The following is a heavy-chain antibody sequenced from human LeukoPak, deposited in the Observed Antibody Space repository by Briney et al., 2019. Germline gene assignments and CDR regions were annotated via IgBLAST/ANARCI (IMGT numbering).Heavy chain of an antibody. CDR1: GGSISSYY. Sequence: PSETLSLTCTVSGGSISSYYWSWIRQPPGKGLEWIGYIYYSGSTNYNPSLKSRVTISVDTSKNQFSLKLSSVTAADTAVYYCARGDFWSGLIDYWGQGTLVTVSS. CDR3: ARGDFWSGLIDY. V-gene: IGHV4-59*12. CDR2: IYYSGST. D-gene: IGHD3-3*01. J-gene: IGHJ4*02.